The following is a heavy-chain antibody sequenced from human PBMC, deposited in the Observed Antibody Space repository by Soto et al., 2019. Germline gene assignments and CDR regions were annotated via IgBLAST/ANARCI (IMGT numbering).Heavy chain of an antibody. CDR2: INPSSGDT. CDR1: GYTFINYY. Sequence: ASVKVSCKASGYTFINYYLHWVWLAPGQGLEWLGMINPSSGDTTSAQKFQARVTMTRGSSPRTVDLDLSSLRSDDTAVYYCARSTDRYYFDYWGQGTLVTVSS. V-gene: IGHV1-46*01. J-gene: IGHJ4*02. CDR3: ARSTDRYYFDY. D-gene: IGHD1-1*01.